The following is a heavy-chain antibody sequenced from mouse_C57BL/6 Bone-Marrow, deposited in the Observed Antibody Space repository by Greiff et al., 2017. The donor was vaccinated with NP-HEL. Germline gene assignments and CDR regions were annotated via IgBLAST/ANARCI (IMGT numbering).Heavy chain of an antibody. CDR3: ARSVTTVVAQYYFDY. CDR1: GYTFTSYW. V-gene: IGHV1-61*01. D-gene: IGHD1-1*01. CDR2: IYPSDSET. J-gene: IGHJ2*01. Sequence: VQLQQSGAEVVRPGSSVKLSCKASGYTFTSYWMDWVKQRPGQGLEWIGNIYPSDSETHYNQKFKDKATLTVDKSSSTAYMQLSSLTSEDSAVYYCARSVTTVVAQYYFDYWGQGTTLTVSS.